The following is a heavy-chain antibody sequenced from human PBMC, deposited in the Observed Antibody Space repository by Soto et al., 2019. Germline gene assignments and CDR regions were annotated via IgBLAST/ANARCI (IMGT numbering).Heavy chain of an antibody. Sequence: SVKVSCKASGGTFSSYAISWVRQAPGQGLEWMGGIIPIFGTANYAQKFQGRVTMTRDTSTSTVYMELSSLRSEDTAVYYCAREPPLRYFDWPLYGMDAWGQGTTVTVSS. CDR3: AREPPLRYFDWPLYGMDA. CDR2: IIPIFGTA. CDR1: GGTFSSYA. D-gene: IGHD3-9*01. V-gene: IGHV1-69*05. J-gene: IGHJ6*02.